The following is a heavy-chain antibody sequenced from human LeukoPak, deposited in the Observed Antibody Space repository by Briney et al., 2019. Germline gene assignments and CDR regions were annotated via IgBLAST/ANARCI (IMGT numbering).Heavy chain of an antibody. D-gene: IGHD3-22*01. J-gene: IGHJ4*02. CDR1: GFTFRSYG. CDR3: AKDSSGYYRGNYFDY. Sequence: GGSLRLSCAASGFTFRSYGMSWVRQAPGKGLGWVSTINNSGGRTYYADSVKGRFTISRDNSKNTLYLQMNSLRGEDTAVYYCAKDSSGYYRGNYFDYWGQGTLVTVSS. CDR2: INNSGGRT. V-gene: IGHV3-23*01.